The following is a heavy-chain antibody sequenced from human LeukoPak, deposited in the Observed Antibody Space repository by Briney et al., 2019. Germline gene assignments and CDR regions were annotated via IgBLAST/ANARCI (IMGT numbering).Heavy chain of an antibody. Sequence: SETLSLTCAVYGGSFSGYYWSWIRQPPGKGLEWIGEINHSGSTNYNPSLKSRVTISVDTSKNQFSLKLSSVTAADTAVYYCARGCRGGYNSHPDAFDIWGQGTMVTVSS. D-gene: IGHD5-24*01. CDR3: ARGCRGGYNSHPDAFDI. CDR1: GGSFSGYY. V-gene: IGHV4-34*01. CDR2: INHSGST. J-gene: IGHJ3*02.